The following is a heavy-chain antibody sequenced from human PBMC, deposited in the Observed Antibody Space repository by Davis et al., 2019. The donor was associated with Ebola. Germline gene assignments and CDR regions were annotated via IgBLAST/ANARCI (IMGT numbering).Heavy chain of an antibody. J-gene: IGHJ4*02. CDR2: IGTAGDT. CDR1: GFTFSSYD. CDR3: ARAGFGEIYFDY. D-gene: IGHD3-10*01. Sequence: GESLKISCAASGFTFSSYDMHWVRQATGKGLEWVSAIGTAGDTYYPGSVKGRFTISREKAKNSLYLQMNSLRGEDTAVYYCARAGFGEIYFDYWGQGTLVTGSS. V-gene: IGHV3-13*01.